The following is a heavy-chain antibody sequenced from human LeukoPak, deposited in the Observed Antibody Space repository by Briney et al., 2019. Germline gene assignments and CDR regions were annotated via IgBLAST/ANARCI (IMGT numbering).Heavy chain of an antibody. Sequence: GGSLRLSCAASGFTFSSYGMHWVRQAPGKGLEWVAFIRYDGSNKYYADSVKGRFTISRDNSKNTLYLQMNSLRAEDTAVYYCAKDQGAFYYMDVWGKGTTVTVSS. J-gene: IGHJ6*03. CDR3: AKDQGAFYYMDV. CDR2: IRYDGSNK. D-gene: IGHD4/OR15-4a*01. CDR1: GFTFSSYG. V-gene: IGHV3-30*02.